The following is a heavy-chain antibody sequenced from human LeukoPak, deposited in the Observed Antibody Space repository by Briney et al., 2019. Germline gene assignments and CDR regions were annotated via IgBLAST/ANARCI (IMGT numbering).Heavy chain of an antibody. CDR3: ARDFCSDGSCYSYFHY. CDR2: IYSTGGT. J-gene: IGHJ4*02. D-gene: IGHD2-15*01. V-gene: IGHV4-59*01. Sequence: SETLSLTCSVSGGSISGYYWSWIRQPPGKGLEWIGCIYSTGGTNYNPSLKSRVIISLDTSKNQFSLGLSSVTAADTAVYYCARDFCSDGSCYSYFHYWGQGILVTVSS. CDR1: GGSISGYY.